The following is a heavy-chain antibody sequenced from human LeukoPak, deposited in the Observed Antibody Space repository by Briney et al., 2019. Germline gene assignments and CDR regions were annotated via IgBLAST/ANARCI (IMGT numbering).Heavy chain of an antibody. D-gene: IGHD5-12*01. CDR3: ARYYSGYEYYFDY. Sequence: SETLSLTCSVGGGSISSYYWSWIRQPPGKGLEWGGYISYSGSTNYNPSLKSRVTISVDTSKNQSSLKLSSVTAADTAVYYCARYYSGYEYYFDYWGQGPLVTVSS. CDR1: GGSISSYY. J-gene: IGHJ4*02. V-gene: IGHV4-59*01. CDR2: ISYSGST.